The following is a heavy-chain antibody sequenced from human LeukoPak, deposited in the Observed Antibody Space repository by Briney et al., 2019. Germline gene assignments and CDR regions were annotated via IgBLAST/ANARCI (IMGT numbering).Heavy chain of an antibody. CDR2: MSPDGSEK. Sequence: GGSLRLSCAASGFTFNTYWMNWVRQVPGNGLEWVANMSPDGSEKQYVDSVKGRFTISRDNAENSLYLQMNSLRADDTAVYYCSRDSHRNSDEHWGQGTLVTVSS. D-gene: IGHD5-24*01. J-gene: IGHJ1*01. V-gene: IGHV3-7*01. CDR1: GFTFNTYW. CDR3: SRDSHRNSDEH.